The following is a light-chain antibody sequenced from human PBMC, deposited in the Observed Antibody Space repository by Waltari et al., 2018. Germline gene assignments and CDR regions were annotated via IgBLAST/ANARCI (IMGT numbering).Light chain of an antibody. V-gene: IGKV1-39*01. CDR1: QSISSY. J-gene: IGKJ5*01. CDR2: AAS. Sequence: DIQMTQSPSSLSASVGDRVTITCRASQSISSYLNWYQQKPGKAPKLLIYAASSLQSGVPSRFSGSGSGTDFTLTISSLQPEYFATYYCQQSYSTPITFGQGTRLEIK. CDR3: QQSYSTPIT.